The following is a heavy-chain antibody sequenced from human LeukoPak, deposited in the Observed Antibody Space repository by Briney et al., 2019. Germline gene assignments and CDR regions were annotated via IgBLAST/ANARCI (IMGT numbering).Heavy chain of an antibody. CDR1: GFTFSSYS. Sequence: GGSLRLSCAASGFTFSSYSMNWVRQAPGKGLEWVSSISSSSSYIYYADSVKGRFTISRDNAKNSLYLQMNSLRAEDTAVYYCARDTNYDYVWGSYPTNDAFDIWGQGTMVTVSS. CDR2: ISSSSSYI. CDR3: ARDTNYDYVWGSYPTNDAFDI. J-gene: IGHJ3*02. V-gene: IGHV3-21*01. D-gene: IGHD3-16*02.